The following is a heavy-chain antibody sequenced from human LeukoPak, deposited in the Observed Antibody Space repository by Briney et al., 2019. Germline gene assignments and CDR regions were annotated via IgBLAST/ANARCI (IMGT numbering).Heavy chain of an antibody. D-gene: IGHD3-22*01. CDR3: AGEKISMIRRSYFDL. J-gene: IGHJ2*01. CDR2: IYSGGST. V-gene: IGHV3-66*01. CDR1: GFNVSSNC. Sequence: GGSLRLSCAASGFNVSSNCLSWVRQAPGKGLEWVSVIYSGGSTYYADSVKGRFTISRDNSKNTLYLQMNSLRAEDTAVYYCAGEKISMIRRSYFDLWGRGTLVTVSS.